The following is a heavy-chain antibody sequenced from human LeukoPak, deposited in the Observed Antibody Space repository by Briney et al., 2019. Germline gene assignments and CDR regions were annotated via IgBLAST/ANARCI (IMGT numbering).Heavy chain of an antibody. CDR3: AKMTGMTRQVYYMDV. Sequence: GGSLRLSCAASGFTFSSYAMSWARQAPGKGLEWVSALYGSGETTYYADSVKGRFTVSRDNSKNTLYLQMDGLRAEDTAVYHRAKMTGMTRQVYYMDVWGKGGTVTVSS. V-gene: IGHV3-23*01. J-gene: IGHJ6*03. CDR1: GFTFSSYA. D-gene: IGHD1-1*01. CDR2: LYGSGETT.